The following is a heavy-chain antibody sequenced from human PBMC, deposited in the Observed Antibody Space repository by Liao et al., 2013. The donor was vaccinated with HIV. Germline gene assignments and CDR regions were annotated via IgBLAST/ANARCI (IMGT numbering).Heavy chain of an antibody. CDR2: INHSGST. CDR1: GGSFSGYC. D-gene: IGHD3-3*01. J-gene: IGHJ4*02. Sequence: QVQLQQWGAGLLKPSETLSLTCAVCGGSFSGYCWTWIRQPPGKGLEWIGEINHSGSTNYNPSLKSRVTISVDTPKNQVSLKPSSVIAADTAVFYCAREAHYDFWSAYLGYFDYWGQGALVTVSS. CDR3: AREAHYDFWSAYLGYFDY. V-gene: IGHV4-34*02.